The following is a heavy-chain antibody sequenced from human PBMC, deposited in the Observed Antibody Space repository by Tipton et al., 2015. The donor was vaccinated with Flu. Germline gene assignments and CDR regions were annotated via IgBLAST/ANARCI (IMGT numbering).Heavy chain of an antibody. Sequence: TLSLTCTVSSGSIRSTNYFCAWIRQPPGKRLELIGSIYPSGTTYYNPSLKSRVTISVDTPKSQFSLMRRSVTAADTAVYYCARLSYYDVDLKNFYFDYWGQGALVTVSS. CDR2: IYPSGTT. J-gene: IGHJ4*02. V-gene: IGHV4-39*01. CDR3: ARLSYYDVDLKNFYFDY. CDR1: SGSIRSTNYF. D-gene: IGHD3-10*02.